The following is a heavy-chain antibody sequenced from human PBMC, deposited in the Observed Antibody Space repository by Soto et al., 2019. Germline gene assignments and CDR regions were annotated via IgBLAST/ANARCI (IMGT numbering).Heavy chain of an antibody. J-gene: IGHJ6*04. CDR3: AHRRVSLLGSAGSYYGMDV. CDR2: IYWNDDK. V-gene: IGHV2-5*01. D-gene: IGHD6-19*01. Sequence: SGPTRVNPTQTLTLTCTFSGFSLSTSGVGVGWIRQPPGKALEWLALIYWNDDKRYSPSLKSRLTITKDTSKNQVVLKMTNMDPVDTATYYCAHRRVSLLGSAGSYYGMDVCGKGPTVTVSS. CDR1: GFSLSTSGVG.